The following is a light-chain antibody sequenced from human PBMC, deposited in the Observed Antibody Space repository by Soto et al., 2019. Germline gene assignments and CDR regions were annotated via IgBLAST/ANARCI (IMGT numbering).Light chain of an antibody. V-gene: IGKV1-39*01. J-gene: IGKJ4*01. CDR3: QQSYSTPLT. Sequence: DIQMTQSPSSLSASVGDRVTITCRASDSISIYLNWYQQKPGKAPKLLIYAASSLQSGVPSRFSGSGSGTDFTLTISSLQPEDFATYYCQQSYSTPLTFGGGTKVEIK. CDR1: DSISIY. CDR2: AAS.